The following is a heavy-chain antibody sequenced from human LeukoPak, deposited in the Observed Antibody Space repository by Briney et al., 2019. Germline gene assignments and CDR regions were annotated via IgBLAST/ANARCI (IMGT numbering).Heavy chain of an antibody. CDR1: GFTFSSYG. V-gene: IGHV3-30*18. Sequence: GGSLRLSCAASGFTFSSYGMHWVRQAPGKGLEWVAVISYDGSNKYYADSVKGRFTISRDNSKNTLYLQMNSLRAEDTAVYYCAKRGSSAYAFDIWGQGTMVTVSS. D-gene: IGHD3-10*01. CDR3: AKRGSSAYAFDI. J-gene: IGHJ3*02. CDR2: ISYDGSNK.